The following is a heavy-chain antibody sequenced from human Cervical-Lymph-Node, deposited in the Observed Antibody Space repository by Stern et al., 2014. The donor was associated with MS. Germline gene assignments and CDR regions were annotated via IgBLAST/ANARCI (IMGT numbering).Heavy chain of an antibody. Sequence: VQLVESEAEVKKPGASVKVSCKASGYTFTRNYVHWVRQAPGQGLEWMGTVNPSGGGTSYAQTLQGRVTMTRDTSTNTAYMELSSLRFEDTAVYYCARRGSSGFSYGFDVWGQGTTVTVSS. CDR1: GYTFTRNY. CDR2: VNPSGGGT. J-gene: IGHJ6*02. V-gene: IGHV1-46*04. CDR3: ARRGSSGFSYGFDV. D-gene: IGHD6-6*01.